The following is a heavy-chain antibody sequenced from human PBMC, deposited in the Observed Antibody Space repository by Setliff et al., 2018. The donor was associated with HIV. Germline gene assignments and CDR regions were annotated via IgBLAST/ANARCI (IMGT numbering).Heavy chain of an antibody. V-gene: IGHV1-18*01. D-gene: IGHD6-19*01. J-gene: IGHJ3*01. Sequence: ASVKVSCKASGYTFTSYGISWVRQAPGQGLEWMGWISAYNGNTHYAQRLQGRVTMTRDTSISKAYMELSSLTSDDTAVYYCARVPYRSAWFSGGHDAFDVWGQGTMVTVSS. CDR2: ISAYNGNT. CDR3: ARVPYRSAWFSGGHDAFDV. CDR1: GYTFTSYG.